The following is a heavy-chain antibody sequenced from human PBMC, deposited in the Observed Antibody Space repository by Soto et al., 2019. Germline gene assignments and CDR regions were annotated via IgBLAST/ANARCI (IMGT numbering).Heavy chain of an antibody. CDR2: ISAYNGNT. V-gene: IGHV1-18*01. CDR1: GYTFTSYG. Sequence: GASVKVSCKASGYTFTSYGISWVRQAPGQGLEWMGWISAYNGNTNYAQKLQGRVTMTTDTSTSTAYMELRSLRSDDTAVYYCASLTGLRFLEWLDGTGYYFDYWGQGTLVTVSS. J-gene: IGHJ4*02. CDR3: ASLTGLRFLEWLDGTGYYFDY. D-gene: IGHD3-3*01.